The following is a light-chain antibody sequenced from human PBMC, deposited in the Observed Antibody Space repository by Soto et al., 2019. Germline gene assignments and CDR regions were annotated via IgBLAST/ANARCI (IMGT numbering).Light chain of an antibody. CDR2: NNN. Sequence: QSVLTQAPSASGTPGQSVTISCSGSTSNIGSNSVHWYQHLPGMSPKLLIYNNNQRPSGVPERFSGSKSGTSASLAISGLQSDDESDYYCTAWDDSLTALVFGGGTKLTVL. CDR1: TSNIGSNS. CDR3: TAWDDSLTALV. J-gene: IGLJ3*02. V-gene: IGLV1-44*01.